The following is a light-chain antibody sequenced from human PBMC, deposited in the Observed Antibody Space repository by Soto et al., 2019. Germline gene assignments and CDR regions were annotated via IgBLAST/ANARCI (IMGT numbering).Light chain of an antibody. V-gene: IGKV3-11*01. CDR2: DAS. Sequence: IVLTQSPATLSLSPGERATLSCRASQSVSSYLAWYQQKPVQAPRLLIYDASNRATGIPARFSGSGSGTDFTLTISSLEPEDCAVYYCQQRSDWITFGQGTRLEIK. CDR3: QQRSDWIT. CDR1: QSVSSY. J-gene: IGKJ5*01.